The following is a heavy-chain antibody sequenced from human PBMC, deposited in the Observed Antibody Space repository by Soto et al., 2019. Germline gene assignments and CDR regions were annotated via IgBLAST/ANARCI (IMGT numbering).Heavy chain of an antibody. V-gene: IGHV3-15*05. J-gene: IGHJ4*02. CDR1: GFSFRTTR. CDR2: IKSKSAGETT. CDR3: STGSPFSGSVFDY. D-gene: IGHD1-26*01. Sequence: EVQLVESGGGLVKPGGSLRLSCAASGFSFRTTRMAWVRQAPGKGLEWVGGIKSKSAGETTDYADPVKGRFTISRDDSKDTLYLHMDSLETGDTAVYYCSTGSPFSGSVFDYWGQGTLVTVSS.